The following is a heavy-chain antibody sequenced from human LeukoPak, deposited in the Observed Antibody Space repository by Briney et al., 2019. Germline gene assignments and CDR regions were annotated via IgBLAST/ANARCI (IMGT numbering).Heavy chain of an antibody. CDR3: ARDRVDCSSTSCYGVGYYYYGMDV. CDR1: GGSISSYY. J-gene: IGHJ6*04. D-gene: IGHD2-2*01. CDR2: IYYIGST. V-gene: IGHV4-59*01. Sequence: SETLSLTCTVSGGSISSYYWSWIRQPPGKGLEWIGYIYYIGSTNYNPSLKSRVTISVDTSKNQFSLKLSSVTAADTAVYYCARDRVDCSSTSCYGVGYYYYGMDVWGKGTTVTVSS.